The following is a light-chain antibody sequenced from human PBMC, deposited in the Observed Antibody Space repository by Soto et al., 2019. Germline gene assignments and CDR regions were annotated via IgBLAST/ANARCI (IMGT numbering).Light chain of an antibody. CDR2: LNSDGSH. CDR1: NGHSSYA. Sequence: QPVLTQSPSASASLGASVKLTCTLSNGHSSYAIAWHQQRPEKGPRYLMKLNSDGSHSKGDGIPDRFSGSSSGAERYLTISSLQSEDEADYYCQTWVTGIQVFGGGTKVTVL. J-gene: IGLJ2*01. V-gene: IGLV4-69*01. CDR3: QTWVTGIQV.